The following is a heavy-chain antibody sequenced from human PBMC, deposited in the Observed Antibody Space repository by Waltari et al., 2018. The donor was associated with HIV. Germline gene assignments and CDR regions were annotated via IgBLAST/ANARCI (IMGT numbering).Heavy chain of an antibody. V-gene: IGHV3-74*01. Sequence: EVQLVESGGGIVQPGGSMRLSCAASGFTFSSHWMQWVRQAPGKGLVWVSRINRDGSSTSYADSVKGRFTISRDNAKNTLYLQMNSLRAEDTAVYYCARDLSSGENGMDVWGQGTTVTVSS. D-gene: IGHD6-19*01. CDR1: GFTFSSHW. CDR2: INRDGSST. J-gene: IGHJ6*02. CDR3: ARDLSSGENGMDV.